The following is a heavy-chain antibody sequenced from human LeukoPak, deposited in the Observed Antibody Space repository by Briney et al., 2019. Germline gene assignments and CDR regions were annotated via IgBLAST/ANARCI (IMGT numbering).Heavy chain of an antibody. CDR1: GITLSNYG. D-gene: IGHD3-22*01. CDR2: ISDSGGRT. CDR3: AKRGVVIRVILVGFHKETYYFDS. Sequence: GGSLRLSCAVSGITLSNYGMSWVRQAPGKGLEWVAGISDSGGRTNYADSVKGRFTISRDNPKNTLYLQMNSVRAEDTAVYFCAKRGVVIRVILVGFHKETYYFDSWGQGALVTVSS. V-gene: IGHV3-23*01. J-gene: IGHJ4*02.